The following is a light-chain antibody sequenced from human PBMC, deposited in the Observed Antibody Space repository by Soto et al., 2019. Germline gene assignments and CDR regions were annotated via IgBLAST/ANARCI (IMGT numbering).Light chain of an antibody. Sequence: EIVLMQSPGTLSLSPGERATLSCRASQTLRRTYIAWYQQKPDQAPRVLIYGASTRATGIPARFSGSGSGTEFTLTISSLQSEDFALYYCQQYNNWPAITFGQGTRLEIK. CDR1: QTLRRT. CDR3: QQYNNWPAIT. V-gene: IGKV3D-15*01. CDR2: GAS. J-gene: IGKJ5*01.